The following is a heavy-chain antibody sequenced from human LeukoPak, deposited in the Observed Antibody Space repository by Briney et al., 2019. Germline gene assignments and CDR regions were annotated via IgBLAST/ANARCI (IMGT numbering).Heavy chain of an antibody. CDR1: GGTFSSYA. CDR3: ARDGSYGDYVFEEFYFDY. J-gene: IGHJ4*02. Sequence: SVRVSCKASGGTFSSYAISWVRQAPGQGLEWMEGIIPIFGTANYAQKFQGRVTITADESTSTAYMELSSLRSEDTAVYYCARDGSYGDYVFEEFYFDYWGQGTLVTVSS. V-gene: IGHV1-69*13. CDR2: IIPIFGTA. D-gene: IGHD4-17*01.